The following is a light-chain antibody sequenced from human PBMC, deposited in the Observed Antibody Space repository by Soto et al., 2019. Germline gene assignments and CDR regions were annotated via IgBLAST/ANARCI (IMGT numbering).Light chain of an antibody. Sequence: VLTQAPGNLSLSSGERGTLSCRARPNISSNFVAWYQQKPGQAPRLLIFSASKRATGIPDRFSGSASGTDSFNDSGSGTDFTLTISRLEPEDFAVYYCHHYGSSLPDTFGQGTKLEIK. CDR3: HHYGSSLPDT. CDR2: SAS. J-gene: IGKJ2*01. V-gene: IGKV3-20*01. CDR1: PNISSNF.